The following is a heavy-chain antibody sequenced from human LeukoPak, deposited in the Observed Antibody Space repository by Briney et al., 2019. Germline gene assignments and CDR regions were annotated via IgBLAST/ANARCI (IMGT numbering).Heavy chain of an antibody. V-gene: IGHV7-4-1*01. Sequence: GASVKVSCKASGYTFTSYAMNWVRQAPGQGLEWRGWINTNTGNPTYAQGFAGRFVFSLDTSVSTAYLPIRSLKAEDTAVDYCSRGGEALETDYYDSSGYETFDYWGQGTLVTVSS. D-gene: IGHD3-22*01. CDR3: SRGGEALETDYYDSSGYETFDY. J-gene: IGHJ4*02. CDR2: INTNTGNP. CDR1: GYTFTSYA.